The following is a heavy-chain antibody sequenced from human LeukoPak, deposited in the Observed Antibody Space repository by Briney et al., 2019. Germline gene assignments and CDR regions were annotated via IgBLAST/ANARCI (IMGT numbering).Heavy chain of an antibody. CDR1: GFSLSSFG. CDR2: LSDGGGGA. Sequence: GGTLRLSCAASGFSLSSFGMTWVRQAPGKGLEWVSTLSDGGGGAYYADSVKGRFTISRGNSRNTLYLQMHSLKTEDTAVYYCTTDPSSLEMATSLLDYWGQGTLVTVSS. J-gene: IGHJ4*02. CDR3: TTDPSSLEMATSLLDY. D-gene: IGHD5-24*01. V-gene: IGHV3-23*01.